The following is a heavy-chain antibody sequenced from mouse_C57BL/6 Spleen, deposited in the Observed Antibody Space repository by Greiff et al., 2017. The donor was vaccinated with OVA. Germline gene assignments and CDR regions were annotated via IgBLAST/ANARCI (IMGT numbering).Heavy chain of an antibody. V-gene: IGHV1-15*01. Sequence: QVQLQQSGAELVRPGASVTLSCKASGYTFTDYEMHWVKQTPVHGLEWIGAIDPETGGTAYNQKFKGKAILTADKSSSTAYMELRSLTSEDSAVYYCTRLNSSGYPGRAMDYWGQGTSVTVSS. D-gene: IGHD3-2*02. CDR3: TRLNSSGYPGRAMDY. CDR2: IDPETGGT. CDR1: GYTFTDYE. J-gene: IGHJ4*01.